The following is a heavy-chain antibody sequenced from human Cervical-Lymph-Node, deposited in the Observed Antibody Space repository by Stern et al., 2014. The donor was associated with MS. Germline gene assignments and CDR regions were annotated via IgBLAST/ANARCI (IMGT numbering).Heavy chain of an antibody. Sequence: VQLVESGSELTKPGASVKVSCKASGYTFTSYAINWVRQAPGQGLEWMGWINPFTGTPTYGQDFTGRVVFSLDTSVSTAYLHISTLKPEDTALYYCSTQGASVFGVSPTRYWGQGTLVSVSS. J-gene: IGHJ4*02. CDR2: INPFTGTP. D-gene: IGHD3-3*01. CDR3: STQGASVFGVSPTRY. CDR1: GYTFTSYA. V-gene: IGHV7-4-1*02.